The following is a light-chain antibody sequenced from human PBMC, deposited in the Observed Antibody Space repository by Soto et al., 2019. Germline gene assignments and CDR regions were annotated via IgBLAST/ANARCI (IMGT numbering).Light chain of an antibody. CDR1: QSINRY. Sequence: DIQITQSPSALSASVGARVTITFRSSQSINRYIHWYQQKPGKAPNLLINAASGLQSGVPSRFSGGGSGTDFTLTISNLQPEDFATYFCQQTYSTPFTFGPGTKVDI. V-gene: IGKV1-39*01. CDR2: AAS. CDR3: QQTYSTPFT. J-gene: IGKJ3*01.